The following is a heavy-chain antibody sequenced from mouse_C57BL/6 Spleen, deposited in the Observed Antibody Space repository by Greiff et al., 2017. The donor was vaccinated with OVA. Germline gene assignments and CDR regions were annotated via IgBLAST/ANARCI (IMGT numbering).Heavy chain of an antibody. CDR1: GYTFTSYW. CDR2: IYPSDSET. CDR3: AREGYYGSSAMDY. V-gene: IGHV1-61*01. Sequence: QVQLKQPGAELVRPGSSVKLSCKASGYTFTSYWMDWVKQRPGQGLEWIGNIYPSDSETHYNQKFKDKATLTVDKSSSTAYMQLSSLTSEDSAVYYCAREGYYGSSAMDYWGQGTSVTVSS. D-gene: IGHD1-1*01. J-gene: IGHJ4*01.